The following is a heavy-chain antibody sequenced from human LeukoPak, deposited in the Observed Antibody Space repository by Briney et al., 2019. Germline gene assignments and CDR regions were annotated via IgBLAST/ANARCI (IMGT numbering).Heavy chain of an antibody. CDR3: DRDIEYSSITGIGDY. J-gene: IGHJ4*02. D-gene: IGHD6-6*01. Sequence: GASVKVSCKASGYTFTSYYMHWLRQAPGQGLEWMGIINPSGGSTSYAQKFQGRVTMTRDTYTSTVYMELSSLRSEDTAVYYCDRDIEYSSITGIGDYWGQGTLVTVSS. CDR2: INPSGGST. V-gene: IGHV1-46*03. CDR1: GYTFTSYY.